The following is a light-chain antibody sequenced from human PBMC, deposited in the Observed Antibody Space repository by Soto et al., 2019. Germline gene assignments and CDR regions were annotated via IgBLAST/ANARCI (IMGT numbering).Light chain of an antibody. V-gene: IGKV1-5*01. CDR3: LQHNSYPLT. CDR1: QSISSW. Sequence: DIQMTQSPSSLSASVGDRVTITCRASQSISSWLAWFQQEPGKAPELLIFDASSLESGVPSRFSGSGSGTDFTLTISSLQPEDFATYYCLQHNSYPLTFGGGTKVDIK. CDR2: DAS. J-gene: IGKJ4*01.